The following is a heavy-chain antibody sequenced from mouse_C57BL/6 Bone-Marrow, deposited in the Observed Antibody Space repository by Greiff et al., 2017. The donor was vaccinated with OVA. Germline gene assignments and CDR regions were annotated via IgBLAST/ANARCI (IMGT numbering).Heavy chain of an antibody. CDR3: ARNYGSLYWYFDV. D-gene: IGHD2-2*01. Sequence: QVQLQQPGAELVRPGSSVKLSCKASGYTFTSYWMHWVKQRPIQGLEWIGNIDPSDSETHYNQKFKDKATLTVDKSSSTAYMQLSSLTSEDSAVYYGARNYGSLYWYFDVWGTGTTVTVSS. CDR1: GYTFTSYW. J-gene: IGHJ1*03. CDR2: IDPSDSET. V-gene: IGHV1-52*01.